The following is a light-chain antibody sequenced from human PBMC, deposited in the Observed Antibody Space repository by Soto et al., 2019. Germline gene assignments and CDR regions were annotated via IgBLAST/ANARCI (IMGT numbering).Light chain of an antibody. CDR2: QGS. J-gene: IGLJ2*01. Sequence: QSVLTQPASVSGSPGQSITISCTGTSSDIGNYNLVSWYQQHPGKAPKLIISQGSKRPSGVPNHFSGSKSGSTASLTISGLQADDEADYYCCAYAGGSTYVLFGGGTKLTVL. V-gene: IGLV2-23*01. CDR1: SSDIGNYNL. CDR3: CAYAGGSTYVL.